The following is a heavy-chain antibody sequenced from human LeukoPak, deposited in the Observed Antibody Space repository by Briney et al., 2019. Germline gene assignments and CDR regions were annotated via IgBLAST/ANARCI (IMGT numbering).Heavy chain of an antibody. J-gene: IGHJ3*02. CDR2: IYYSGST. CDR3: ASNYYDILTGYPDAFDI. CDR1: GGSISSYY. V-gene: IGHV4-59*01. D-gene: IGHD3-9*01. Sequence: SETLSLTCTVSGGSISSYYWSWIRQPPGKGLEWIGYIYYSGSTNYNPSLTSRVTISVDTSKNQFSLKLSSVTAADTAVYYCASNYYDILTGYPDAFDIWGQGTMVTVSS.